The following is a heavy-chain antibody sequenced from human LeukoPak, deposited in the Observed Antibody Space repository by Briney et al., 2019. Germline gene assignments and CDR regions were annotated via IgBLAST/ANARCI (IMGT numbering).Heavy chain of an antibody. Sequence: GGSLRLSCAASGFTFSSYAMSWVRQAPGKGLEWVSAISGSGGSTYYADSVKGRFTISRDNSKNTLYLQMNSLRAEDTAVYYCAKDLPSYYGSGNDAFDIWGQGTMVTVSS. J-gene: IGHJ3*02. V-gene: IGHV3-23*01. CDR3: AKDLPSYYGSGNDAFDI. D-gene: IGHD3-10*01. CDR2: ISGSGGST. CDR1: GFTFSSYA.